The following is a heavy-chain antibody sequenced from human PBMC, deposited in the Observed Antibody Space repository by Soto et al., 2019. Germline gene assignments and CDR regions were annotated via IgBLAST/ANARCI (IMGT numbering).Heavy chain of an antibody. CDR3: AKDRRPDGYYYDSSGFDY. Sequence: GGSLRLSCAASGFTFSSYAMSWVRQAPGKGLEWVSAISSSGGSTYYADSVKGRFTISRDNSKNTLYLQMNSLRAEDTAVYYCAKDRRPDGYYYDSSGFDYWGQGTLVTVSS. D-gene: IGHD3-22*01. J-gene: IGHJ4*02. CDR2: ISSSGGST. CDR1: GFTFSSYA. V-gene: IGHV3-23*01.